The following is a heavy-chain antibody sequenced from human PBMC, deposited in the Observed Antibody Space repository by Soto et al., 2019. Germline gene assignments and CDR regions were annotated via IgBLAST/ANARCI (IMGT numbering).Heavy chain of an antibody. J-gene: IGHJ6*02. V-gene: IGHV1-3*01. CDR3: ARMGGSVAQWDYYYGMDV. D-gene: IGHD6-19*01. CDR2: INDGNGNT. Sequence: QVQLVQSGAEVKKPGASVKVSCKASGYTFTSYAMHWVRQAPGQRLEWMGWINDGNGNTKYSQKFQGRVTITRDTSASTAYMELSSLRSEDTAVYYCARMGGSVAQWDYYYGMDVWGQGTTVTVSS. CDR1: GYTFTSYA.